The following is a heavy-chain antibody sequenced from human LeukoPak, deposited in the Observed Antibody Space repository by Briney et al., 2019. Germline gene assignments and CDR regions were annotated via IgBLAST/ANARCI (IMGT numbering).Heavy chain of an antibody. CDR3: ARRTLAGVHRYFDL. CDR1: GGTISSRRYY. D-gene: IGHD6-19*01. V-gene: IGHV4-39*01. CDR2: NYYSGST. J-gene: IGHJ2*01. Sequence: SENMSLTCSVSGGTISSRRYYWGWIRQPPGKGLEWIGGNYYSGSTYYNPSLKSRVTISLETYKNQFSLKLSSVIAADTAVHYCARRTLAGVHRYFDLWGRGTLVTVSS.